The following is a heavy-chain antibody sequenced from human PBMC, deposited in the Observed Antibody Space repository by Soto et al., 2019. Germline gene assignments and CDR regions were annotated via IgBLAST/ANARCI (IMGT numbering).Heavy chain of an antibody. V-gene: IGHV4-59*01. CDR2: IYYSGST. CDR3: ARVRFGELVAYGMDV. CDR1: GGSISSYY. Sequence: QVQLQESGPGLVKPSETLSLTCTVSGGSISSYYWSWIRQPPGKGLEWIGYIYYSGSTNYNPSLTSRVTIXXDXSXXQFSLKLSSVTAADTAVYYCARVRFGELVAYGMDVWGQGTTVTVSS. J-gene: IGHJ6*02. D-gene: IGHD3-10*01.